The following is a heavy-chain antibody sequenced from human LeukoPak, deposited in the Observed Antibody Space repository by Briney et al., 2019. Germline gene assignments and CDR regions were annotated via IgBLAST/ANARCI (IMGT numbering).Heavy chain of an antibody. CDR2: INTDGSTT. CDR1: GFTFSNYW. CDR3: AKDPPNIVVVVAATGNNFDY. Sequence: GGSLRLSCAATGFTFSNYWMHWVRQAPGKGLVWVSRINTDGSTTRYADSVKGRFTISRDNSKNTLYLQMNSLRAEDTAVYYCAKDPPNIVVVVAATGNNFDYWGQGTLVTVSS. J-gene: IGHJ4*02. V-gene: IGHV3-74*01. D-gene: IGHD2-15*01.